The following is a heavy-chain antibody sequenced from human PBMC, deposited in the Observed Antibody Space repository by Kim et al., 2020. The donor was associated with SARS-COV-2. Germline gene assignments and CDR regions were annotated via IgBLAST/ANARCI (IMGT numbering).Heavy chain of an antibody. D-gene: IGHD3-22*01. CDR1: GYSFTSYW. V-gene: IGHV5-51*01. Sequence: GESLKISCKGSGYSFTSYWIGLVRQMPGKGLEWMGIIYPGDSDTRYSPSFQGQVTISADKSISTAYLQWSSLKASDTAMYYCARLVGYYDSSNWFDPWGQGTLVTVSS. J-gene: IGHJ5*02. CDR2: IYPGDSDT. CDR3: ARLVGYYDSSNWFDP.